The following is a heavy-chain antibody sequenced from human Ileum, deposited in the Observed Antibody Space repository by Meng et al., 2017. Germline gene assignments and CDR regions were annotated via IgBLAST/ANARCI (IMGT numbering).Heavy chain of an antibody. J-gene: IGHJ4*02. CDR3: ASGSGSLDY. V-gene: IGHV6-1*01. CDR1: GGSVSSNIAA. D-gene: IGHD3-3*01. Sequence: AQLQQSGPGLVKPSQPLSLTCAVSGGSVSSNIAAWNWIRQSPLRGLEWLGRTYYRSKWYSEYAVSVKSRISITPDTSKNQFSLQMNSVTPEDTAVYYCASGSGSLDYWGPGTLVTVSS. CDR2: TYYRSKWYS.